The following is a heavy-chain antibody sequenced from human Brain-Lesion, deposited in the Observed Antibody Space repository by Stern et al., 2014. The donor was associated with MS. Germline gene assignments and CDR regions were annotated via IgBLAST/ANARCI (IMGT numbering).Heavy chain of an antibody. CDR1: GGSISSSSYY. Sequence: VQLEESGPGLVKPSETLSLTCTVPGGSISSSSYYWGWIRQPPGKGLERIGSIYYRGSTYSNPSFKSRVPISMDKHKTTLPRRRSSGTAAYTAVYFCAKLWLGELPESPFDYWGQGTLVIVSS. J-gene: IGHJ4*02. CDR2: IYYRGST. V-gene: IGHV4-39*01. D-gene: IGHD3-10*01. CDR3: AKLWLGELPESPFDY.